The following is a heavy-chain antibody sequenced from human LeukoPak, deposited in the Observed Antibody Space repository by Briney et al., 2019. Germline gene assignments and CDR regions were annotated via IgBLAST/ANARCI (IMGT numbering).Heavy chain of an antibody. V-gene: IGHV1-2*02. Sequence: ASVKVSCKAPGYTFTGYYMHWVRQAPGQGLEWMGWINPNSGGTNYAQKFQGRVTMTRDTSISTAYMELSRLRSDDTAVYYCARYPFREQQLPFDYWGQGTLVTVSS. CDR1: GYTFTGYY. CDR3: ARYPFREQQLPFDY. J-gene: IGHJ4*02. CDR2: INPNSGGT. D-gene: IGHD6-13*01.